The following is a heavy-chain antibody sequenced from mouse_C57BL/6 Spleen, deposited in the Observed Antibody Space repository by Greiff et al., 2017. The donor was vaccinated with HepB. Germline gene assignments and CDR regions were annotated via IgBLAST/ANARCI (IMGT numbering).Heavy chain of an antibody. CDR2: IYPGDGDT. CDR3: ARGDGSSWDYFDY. J-gene: IGHJ2*01. V-gene: IGHV1-80*01. CDR1: GYAFSSYW. Sequence: VKLVESGAELVKPGASVKISCKASGYAFSSYWMNWVKQRPGKGLEWIGQIYPGDGDTNYNGKFKGKATLTADKSSSTAYMQLSSLTSEDSAVYFCARGDGSSWDYFDYWGQGTTLTVSS. D-gene: IGHD1-1*01.